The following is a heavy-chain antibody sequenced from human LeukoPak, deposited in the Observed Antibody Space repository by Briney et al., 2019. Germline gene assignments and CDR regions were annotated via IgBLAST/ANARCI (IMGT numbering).Heavy chain of an antibody. V-gene: IGHV3-21*01. J-gene: IGHJ4*02. D-gene: IGHD6-19*01. CDR2: ISTSSNYI. CDR3: ARVSAHAGIAVAASDY. CDR1: GFTFNSYT. Sequence: PGGSLRLSCAASGFTFNSYTMNWVRQAPGKGLEWVSSISTSSNYIYYADSLRGRFTISRDNAKNSLYLQMNSLRAEDTAVYYCARVSAHAGIAVAASDYWGQGTLVTVSS.